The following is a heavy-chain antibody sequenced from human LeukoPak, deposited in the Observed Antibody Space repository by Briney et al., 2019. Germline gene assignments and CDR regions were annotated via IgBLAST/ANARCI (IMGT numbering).Heavy chain of an antibody. CDR3: AREVSSGWYTSYYFDY. CDR1: AFIFSGHW. CDR2: IKEDGSER. J-gene: IGHJ4*02. V-gene: IGHV3-7*03. D-gene: IGHD6-19*01. Sequence: GGSLRLSCEGSAFIFSGHWMNWVRQTPGKGLEWVASIKEDGSERQYVDSVKGRFSISRDNTKGSLFLQLNSLRAEDTAVYYCAREVSSGWYTSYYFDYWGQGTLVTVSS.